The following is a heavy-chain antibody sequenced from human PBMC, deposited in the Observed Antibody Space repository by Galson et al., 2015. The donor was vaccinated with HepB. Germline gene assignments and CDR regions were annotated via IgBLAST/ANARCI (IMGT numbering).Heavy chain of an antibody. V-gene: IGHV7-4-1*02. J-gene: IGHJ6*03. D-gene: IGHD3-3*01. CDR2: INTNTGKP. CDR3: ARSPLRFLDWLPYYGYYYMDV. CDR1: GYTFTDYV. Sequence: SCKASGYTFTDYVVNWVRQAPGQGLEWMGWINTNTGKPTYAPGFAGRFVFSLDTSVTTAYLQISSLETDDTAVYYCARSPLRFLDWLPYYGYYYMDVWGEGTTVTVSS.